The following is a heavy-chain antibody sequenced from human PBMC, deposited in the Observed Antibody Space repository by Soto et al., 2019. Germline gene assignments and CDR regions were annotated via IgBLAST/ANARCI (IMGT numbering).Heavy chain of an antibody. CDR1: GYTFTSYA. D-gene: IGHD6-13*01. CDR3: ASGSIAADLTFHYYYGMDV. J-gene: IGHJ6*02. CDR2: INAGNGNT. V-gene: IGHV1-3*01. Sequence: QVQLVQSGAEVKKPGASVKVSCKASGYTFTSYAMHWVRQAPGQRLEWMGWINAGNGNTKYSQKFQGRVTITRDTSASTAYMELSSLRSEDTAVYYCASGSIAADLTFHYYYGMDVWGQGTTVTVSS.